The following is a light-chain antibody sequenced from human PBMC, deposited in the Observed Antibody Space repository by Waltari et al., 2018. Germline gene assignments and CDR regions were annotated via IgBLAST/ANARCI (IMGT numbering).Light chain of an antibody. CDR3: QQRHNWPLT. J-gene: IGKJ4*01. Sequence: DMVMTQSPLSLPVTPGEPASIPCRSSQSLLHSNGNNYLAWYLQKPGQSPQPLIYLGSNRAPGVPDRFSGSGSGTDFSLSISSLEPEDFAVYYCQQRHNWPLTFGGGTKVEIK. CDR2: LGS. CDR1: QSLLHSNGNNY. V-gene: IGKV2-28*01.